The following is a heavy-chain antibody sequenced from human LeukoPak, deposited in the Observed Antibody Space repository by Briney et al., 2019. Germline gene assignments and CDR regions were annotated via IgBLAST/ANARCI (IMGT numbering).Heavy chain of an antibody. Sequence: KPSETLSLTCTVSGGSISSYYWSWIRQPAGKGLEWIGRIYTSGSTNYNPSLKSRVTMSVDTSKNQFSLKLSSVTAADTAVYYCARDDRAGYYDSTFAFDMWGQGTMVTVSS. V-gene: IGHV4-4*07. D-gene: IGHD3-22*01. CDR2: IYTSGST. CDR3: ARDDRAGYYDSTFAFDM. J-gene: IGHJ3*02. CDR1: GGSISSYY.